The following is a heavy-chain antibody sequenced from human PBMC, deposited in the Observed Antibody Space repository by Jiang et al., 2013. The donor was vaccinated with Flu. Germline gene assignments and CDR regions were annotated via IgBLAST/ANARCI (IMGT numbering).Heavy chain of an antibody. CDR1: GGSFSGYY. V-gene: IGHV4-34*01. CDR3: ARGHYWLRGYCSGGSCYPLYYYYYGMDV. J-gene: IGHJ6*04. CDR2: INHSGST. Sequence: TLSLTCAVYGGSFSGYYWSWIRQPPGKGLEWIGEINHSGSTNYNPSLKSRVTISVDTSKNQFSLKLSSVTAADTAVYYCARGHYWLRGYCSGGSCYPLYYYYYGMDVWGKRGHGHRLL. D-gene: IGHD2-15*01.